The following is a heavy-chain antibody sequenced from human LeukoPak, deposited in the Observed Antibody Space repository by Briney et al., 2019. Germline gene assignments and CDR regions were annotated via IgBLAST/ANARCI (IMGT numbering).Heavy chain of an antibody. J-gene: IGHJ3*02. CDR1: GYTFTSYA. CDR3: ARVPDILTGYYTHHDAFDI. Sequence: ASVKVSCRASGYTFTSYAMNWVRQAPGQGLEWMGWINTNTGNPTYAQGFTGRFVFSLDTSVSTAYLQISSLKAEDTAVYYCARVPDILTGYYTHHDAFDIWGQGTMVTVSS. CDR2: INTNTGNP. V-gene: IGHV7-4-1*02. D-gene: IGHD3-9*01.